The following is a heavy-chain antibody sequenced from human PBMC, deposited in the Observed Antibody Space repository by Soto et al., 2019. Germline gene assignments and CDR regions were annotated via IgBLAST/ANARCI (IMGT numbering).Heavy chain of an antibody. Sequence: SETLSLTCTVSGGSISSSSYYWGWIRKPPGKGLEWIGGIYYSGSTTYNPSLKSRVTISVDTSKNQFSLKLSSVTAADTAVYYCARLRGATEYSSSWYPPYRYYMDVWGKGTTVTVSS. D-gene: IGHD6-13*01. V-gene: IGHV4-39*01. CDR2: IYYSGST. CDR1: GGSISSSSYY. CDR3: ARLRGATEYSSSWYPPYRYYMDV. J-gene: IGHJ6*03.